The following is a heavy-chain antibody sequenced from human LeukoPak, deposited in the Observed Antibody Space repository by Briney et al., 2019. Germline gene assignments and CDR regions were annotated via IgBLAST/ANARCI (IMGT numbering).Heavy chain of an antibody. D-gene: IGHD3-22*01. CDR2: IYYSGST. Sequence: KPSETLSLTCTVSGGSISSSYYYWGWIRQPPGKGLEWIGSIYYSGSTYYNPSLKSRVTISVDRSKNQFSLKLSSVTAADTAVYYCARDAYYYDSSGYPHWYFDLWGRGTLSLSPQ. J-gene: IGHJ2*01. V-gene: IGHV4-39*07. CDR3: ARDAYYYDSSGYPHWYFDL. CDR1: GGSISSSYYY.